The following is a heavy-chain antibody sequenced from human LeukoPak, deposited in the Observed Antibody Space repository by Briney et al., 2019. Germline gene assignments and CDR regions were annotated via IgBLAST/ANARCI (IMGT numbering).Heavy chain of an antibody. J-gene: IGHJ4*02. Sequence: SETLSLTCAIYSGHFSGYYWNWIRQPPGKGLEWIGEINHSGFTNYNPSLNSRVTMSVDTSKNQFSLNLTSVNAADTAVYYCAASGWTPGLDYWGQGTPVTVSS. V-gene: IGHV4-34*01. CDR3: AASGWTPGLDY. D-gene: IGHD6-19*01. CDR2: INHSGFT. CDR1: SGHFSGYY.